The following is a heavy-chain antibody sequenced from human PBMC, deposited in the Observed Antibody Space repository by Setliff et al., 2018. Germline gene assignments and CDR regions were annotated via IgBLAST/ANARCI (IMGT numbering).Heavy chain of an antibody. CDR3: ARATSGWYSAYYYYMDV. CDR1: GGSVNSGYDN. V-gene: IGHV4-61*09. CDR2: INSRGST. D-gene: IGHD6-19*01. J-gene: IGHJ6*03. Sequence: SETLSLTCTVSGGSVNSGYDNWNWIRQPAGKGLEWTGHINSRGSTNFTPSLKSRVTISLDTSKNQFSLNLTSVTAADTAVYYCARATSGWYSAYYYYMDVWGKGTTVTVSS.